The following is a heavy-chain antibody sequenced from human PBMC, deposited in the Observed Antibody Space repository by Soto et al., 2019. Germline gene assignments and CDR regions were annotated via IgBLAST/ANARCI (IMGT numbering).Heavy chain of an antibody. CDR1: GGSFSGYY. CDR2: INHSGST. J-gene: IGHJ4*02. Sequence: QVQLQQWGAGLLKPSETLSLTCAVYGGSFSGYYWSWIRQPPGKGLEWIGEINHSGSTNYNPSLKGRVTISVDPSKNQFSLKLSSVTAADTAVYYCARGSHQFDYWGQGTLVTVSS. CDR3: ARGSHQFDY. V-gene: IGHV4-34*01.